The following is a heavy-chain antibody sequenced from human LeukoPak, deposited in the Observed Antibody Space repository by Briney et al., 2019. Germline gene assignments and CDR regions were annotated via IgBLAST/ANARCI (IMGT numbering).Heavy chain of an antibody. J-gene: IGHJ3*02. V-gene: IGHV3-11*01. D-gene: IGHD3-22*01. CDR2: ISSSGSTI. Sequence: PGGSLRLSCAASGFTFSDYYMSWIRQAPGKGLEWVSYISSSGSTIYYADSVKGRFTISRDNAKNSLYLQMNSLRAEDTAVYYCARVGRYDSSGYYYSDAFDIWGQGTMVTVSS. CDR1: GFTFSDYY. CDR3: ARVGRYDSSGYYYSDAFDI.